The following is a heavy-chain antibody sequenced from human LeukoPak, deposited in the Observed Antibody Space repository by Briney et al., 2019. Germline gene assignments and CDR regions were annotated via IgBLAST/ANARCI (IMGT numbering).Heavy chain of an antibody. V-gene: IGHV3-53*04. CDR2: IYSGGST. J-gene: IGHJ6*02. CDR3: ARDRGIYYYYGMDV. CDR1: GFTVSSNY. D-gene: IGHD3-10*01. Sequence: PGGSLRLSCAASGFTVSSNYMSWVRQAPGKGLEWVSVIYSGGSTYYADSVKGRFTISRHNSKNTLYLQMNSLRAEDTAVYYCARDRGIYYYYGMDVWGQGTTVTVSS.